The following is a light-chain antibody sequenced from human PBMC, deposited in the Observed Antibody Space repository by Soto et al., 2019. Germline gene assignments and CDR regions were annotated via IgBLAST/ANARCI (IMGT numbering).Light chain of an antibody. Sequence: DIQMTQFPPTLSASIGDRVTITCRASQTISSSLAWYQQKPGKAPKLLIYKASTLETGVPSRFSGSGSGTEFTLTISSLQPDDFATYYCQQYDSYSPYTFGQGTSLELK. CDR3: QQYDSYSPYT. V-gene: IGKV1-5*03. CDR2: KAS. J-gene: IGKJ2*01. CDR1: QTISSS.